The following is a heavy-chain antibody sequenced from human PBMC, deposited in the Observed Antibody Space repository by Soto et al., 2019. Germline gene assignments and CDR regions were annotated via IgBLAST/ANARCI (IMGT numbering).Heavy chain of an antibody. D-gene: IGHD4-4*01. Sequence: PRVSCAGSGFNFGDYAMRWVRQAPGKGLEWVGFIRSKTYGGTTEYAASVKGRFTISRDDCKSIADLQMNSLKTEDTAVYYCVRDRSTVRDYCDFWGQGALVTVSS. CDR3: VRDRSTVRDYCDF. CDR1: GFNFGDYA. J-gene: IGHJ4*02. V-gene: IGHV3-49*04. CDR2: IRSKTYGGTT.